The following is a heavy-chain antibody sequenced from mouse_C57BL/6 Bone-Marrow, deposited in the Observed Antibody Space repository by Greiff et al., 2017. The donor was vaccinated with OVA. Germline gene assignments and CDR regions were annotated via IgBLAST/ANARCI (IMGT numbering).Heavy chain of an antibody. CDR1: GFTFSSYT. CDR2: ISGGGGNT. V-gene: IGHV5-9*01. J-gene: IGHJ4*01. Sequence: VQLKESGGGLVKPGGSLKLSCAASGFTFSSYTMSWVRQTPEKRLEWVATISGGGGNTYYPDSVKGRFTISRDNAKNTLYLQMSSLRSEDTALYYCARLPPLYSNYAMDYWGQGTSVTVSS. D-gene: IGHD2-5*01. CDR3: ARLPPLYSNYAMDY.